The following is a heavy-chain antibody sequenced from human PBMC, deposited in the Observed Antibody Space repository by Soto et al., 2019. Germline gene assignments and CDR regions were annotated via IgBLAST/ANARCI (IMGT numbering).Heavy chain of an antibody. CDR1: GYTFSAFW. Sequence: GESLKISCQASGYTFSAFWITWVRQMPGKGLEWMATIDPRDSYTNYSPSFQGHVTISADKSISTAYLQWSSLKASDTAMYYCASSPSLRYFDWFSFDYWGQGTLVTV. CDR3: ASSPSLRYFDWFSFDY. CDR2: IDPRDSYT. V-gene: IGHV5-10-1*01. J-gene: IGHJ4*02. D-gene: IGHD3-9*01.